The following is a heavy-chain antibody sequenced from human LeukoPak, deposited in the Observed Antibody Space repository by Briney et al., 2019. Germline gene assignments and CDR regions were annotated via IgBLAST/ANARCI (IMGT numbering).Heavy chain of an antibody. J-gene: IGHJ6*02. D-gene: IGHD3-9*01. Sequence: ASVTVSFKASGYTFTTYGVSWVRQAPGQGLEWMGWINTQNGETNYAQKLQGRGTITRDTTTSTVYMEMRRLRSSDTAVYFCTVKGYDILSRSLADYFSYGLDVWGQGTTVTVSS. CDR1: GYTFTTYG. V-gene: IGHV1-18*01. CDR3: TVKGYDILSRSLADYFSYGLDV. CDR2: INTQNGET.